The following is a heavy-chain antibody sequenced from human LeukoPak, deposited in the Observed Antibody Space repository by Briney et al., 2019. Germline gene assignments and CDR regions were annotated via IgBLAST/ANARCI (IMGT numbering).Heavy chain of an antibody. CDR1: GGSLSSYY. CDR2: ISHSGGA. J-gene: IGHJ6*03. CDR3: ARLTWDLPPGGLYYNYYIDV. Sequence: SETLSLTCAVYGGSLSSYYGTWVRQPPGKGLEWIGEISHSGGANYSPSLKSRVTISLDTSKNQFSLTLTSVTAADTAVYYCARLTWDLPPGGLYYNYYIDVWDKGATVTVSS. D-gene: IGHD1-26*01. V-gene: IGHV4-34*01.